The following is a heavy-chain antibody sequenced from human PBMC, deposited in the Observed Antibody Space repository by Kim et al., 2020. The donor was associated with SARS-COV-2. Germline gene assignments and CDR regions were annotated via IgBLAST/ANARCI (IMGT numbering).Heavy chain of an antibody. CDR2: IYSGGST. V-gene: IGHV3-53*01. J-gene: IGHJ6*02. CDR3: ARDRRQYGMDV. Sequence: GGSLRLSCAASGFTVSSNYMSWVRQAPGKGLEWVSVIYSGGSTYYADSVKGRFTISRDNSKNTLYLQMNSLRAEDTAVYYCARDRRQYGMDVWGQGTTVTVSS. CDR1: GFTVSSNY.